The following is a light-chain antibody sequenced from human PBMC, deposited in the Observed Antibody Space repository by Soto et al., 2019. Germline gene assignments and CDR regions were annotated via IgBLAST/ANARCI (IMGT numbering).Light chain of an antibody. CDR3: MQALQIPST. CDR1: QSLLYSNGHNY. J-gene: IGKJ2*02. V-gene: IGKV2-28*01. CDR2: LGS. Sequence: DIVMTQSPLSLPVTPGEPASIACTTSQSLLYSNGHNYLAWYVQKPGQSPQLLIYLGSNRAAGVPDRFSGSGSGTDFTLKISRVEAEDVGVYYCMQALQIPSTFGQGTKLEIK.